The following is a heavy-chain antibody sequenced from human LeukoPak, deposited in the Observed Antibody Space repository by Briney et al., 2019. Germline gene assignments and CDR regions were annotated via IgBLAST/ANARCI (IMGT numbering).Heavy chain of an antibody. CDR2: ISGYNGNT. CDR3: ARIGTSGSYYLWYFDY. J-gene: IGHJ4*02. Sequence: ASVKVSCKASGYTLSNFGITWVRQAPGQGLEWVGWISGYNGNTKYAQKLQGRVTVTTDTSTSTAYMDLWSLTSDDTAVYYCARIGTSGSYYLWYFDYWGQGTLVTVSS. D-gene: IGHD1-26*01. CDR1: GYTLSNFG. V-gene: IGHV1-18*01.